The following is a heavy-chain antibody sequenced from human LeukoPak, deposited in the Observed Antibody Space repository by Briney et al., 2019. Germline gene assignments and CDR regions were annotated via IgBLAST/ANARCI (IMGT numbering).Heavy chain of an antibody. CDR1: GYSFTNYW. V-gene: IGHV5-10-1*01. D-gene: IGHD1-7*01. Sequence: GESLKISCKGSGYSFTNYWISWVRQMPGKGLEWMGKIDPSDSYTNYSPSFQGHVTISADKSISTAYLQWSSLKASDTAMYYCAGRPRTRDYYYYGMDVWGKGTTVTVSS. CDR2: IDPSDSYT. CDR3: AGRPRTRDYYYYGMDV. J-gene: IGHJ6*04.